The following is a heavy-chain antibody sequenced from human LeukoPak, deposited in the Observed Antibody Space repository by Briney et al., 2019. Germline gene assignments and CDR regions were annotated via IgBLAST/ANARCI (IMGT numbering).Heavy chain of an antibody. V-gene: IGHV1-8*01. J-gene: IGHJ4*02. D-gene: IGHD5-24*01. CDR3: GRGGEMATINY. Sequence: ASVKVSCKTSGYTFPSYAINWVRQATGQGLEWMGWMNPDSANTGFAQKFQGRLTLTRNTSTRAAYMELSSLTSEDTAVYYCGRGGEMATINYWGQGTLVTVSS. CDR1: GYTFPSYA. CDR2: MNPDSANT.